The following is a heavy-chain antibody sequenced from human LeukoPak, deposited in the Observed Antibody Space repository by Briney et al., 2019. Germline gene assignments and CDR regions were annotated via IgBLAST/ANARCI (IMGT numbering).Heavy chain of an antibody. Sequence: SETLSLTCTVSGGSISDYYWSWIRQPPGKGLEWIGSIYYSGSTYYNPSLKSRVTISVDTSKNQFSLKLSSVTAADTAVYYCARHGFSGSYPFYYYYYYMDVWGKGTTVTVSS. J-gene: IGHJ6*03. CDR1: GGSISDYY. CDR3: ARHGFSGSYPFYYYYYYMDV. D-gene: IGHD1-26*01. V-gene: IGHV4-39*01. CDR2: IYYSGST.